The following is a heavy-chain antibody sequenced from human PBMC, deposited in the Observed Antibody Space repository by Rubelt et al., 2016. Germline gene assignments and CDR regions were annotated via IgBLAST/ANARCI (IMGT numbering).Heavy chain of an antibody. CDR2: IDWDDDK. V-gene: IGHV2-70*15. CDR3: ARIRRYSSSWYPFDY. Sequence: QVTLRESGPALVKPTQTLTLTCTFSGFSLSTSGMCVSWIRQPPGKALEWLARIDWDDDKYYSTSLKTRLTISKDTSKNQVVLTMTNMDPVDTATYYCARIRRYSSSWYPFDYWGQGTLVTVSS. CDR1: GFSLSTSGMC. J-gene: IGHJ4*02. D-gene: IGHD6-13*01.